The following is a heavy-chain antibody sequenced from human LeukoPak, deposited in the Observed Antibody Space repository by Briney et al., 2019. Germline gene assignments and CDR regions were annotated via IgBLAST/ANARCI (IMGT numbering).Heavy chain of an antibody. D-gene: IGHD5-24*01. Sequence: GASVKVSCKASGYTFTSYGISWVLQAPGQGLEWVGWISAYNGNTNYAQKLQGRVTMTADTSTSTAYMELRSLRSDDTAVYYCAGNAGGYNFGYFDYWGQGTLVTVSS. CDR1: GYTFTSYG. J-gene: IGHJ4*02. CDR3: AGNAGGYNFGYFDY. V-gene: IGHV1-18*01. CDR2: ISAYNGNT.